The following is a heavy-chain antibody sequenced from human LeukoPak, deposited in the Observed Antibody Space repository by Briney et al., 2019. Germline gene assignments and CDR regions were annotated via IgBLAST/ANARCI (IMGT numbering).Heavy chain of an antibody. CDR3: ASKPGTTVTTNDYYYGMDV. J-gene: IGHJ6*02. Sequence: ASVKVSCKAPGGTFSSYAISWVRQAPGQGLEWMGRIIPILGIANYAQKFQGRVTITADKSTSTAYMELSSLRSEDTAVYYCASKPGTTVTTNDYYYGMDVWGQGTTVTVSS. CDR1: GGTFSSYA. D-gene: IGHD4-4*01. CDR2: IIPILGIA. V-gene: IGHV1-69*04.